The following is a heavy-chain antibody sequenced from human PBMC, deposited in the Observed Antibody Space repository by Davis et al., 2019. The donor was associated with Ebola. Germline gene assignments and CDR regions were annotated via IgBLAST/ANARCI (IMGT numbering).Heavy chain of an antibody. Sequence: PGGSLRLSCAASGFTFSSYAMHWVRQAPGKGLEWVAVISYDGSNKYYADSVKGRFTISRDNSKNTLYLQMNSRRAEDTAVYYCAGGDGRQFDLDYWGQGTLVTVSS. J-gene: IGHJ4*02. D-gene: IGHD5-24*01. CDR1: GFTFSSYA. CDR2: ISYDGSNK. V-gene: IGHV3-30-3*01. CDR3: AGGDGRQFDLDY.